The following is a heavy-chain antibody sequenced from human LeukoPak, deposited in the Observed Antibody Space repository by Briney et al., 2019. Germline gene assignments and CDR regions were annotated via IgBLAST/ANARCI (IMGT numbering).Heavy chain of an antibody. CDR2: INAGNGNT. Sequence: ASVKVSCKASGYTFTSYAMHWVRQAPGQRLEWMGWINAGNGNTKYSQKFQGRVTITRDTSASSAYMELSSLRSEDTAVYYCARVAARYVGMDVWGQGTMVTVSS. D-gene: IGHD6-6*01. J-gene: IGHJ6*02. V-gene: IGHV1-3*01. CDR1: GYTFTSYA. CDR3: ARVAARYVGMDV.